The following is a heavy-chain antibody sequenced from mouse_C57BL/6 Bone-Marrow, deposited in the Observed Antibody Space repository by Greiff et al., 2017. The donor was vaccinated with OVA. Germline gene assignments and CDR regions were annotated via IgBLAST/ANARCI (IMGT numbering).Heavy chain of an antibody. CDR2: IDPNSGGT. V-gene: IGHV1-72*01. CDR3: AGEGMTTVVDPYFGY. CDR1: GYTFTSYW. D-gene: IGHD1-1*01. J-gene: IGHJ2*01. Sequence: QVQLQQPGAELVKPGASVKLSCKASGYTFTSYWMHWVKQRPGRGLEWIGRIDPNSGGTNYNEKFKSKATLTVDKPSSTAYMQLSSLTSEDSAVYYCAGEGMTTVVDPYFGYWGQGTTLTVSS.